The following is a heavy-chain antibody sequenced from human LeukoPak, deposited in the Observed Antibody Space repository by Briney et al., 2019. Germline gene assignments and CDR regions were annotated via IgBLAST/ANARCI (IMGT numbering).Heavy chain of an antibody. CDR1: GGSTSSYY. Sequence: PSETLSLTCTVTGGSTSSYYWTWIRQPPGEGLEWIGYIYNSRSTNYNPSLNSRVTISADASKNQFSLKLNSVTAADTAVYYCARRNALTEGEAFDIWGQGAMVTVSS. CDR2: IYNSRST. D-gene: IGHD1-1*01. J-gene: IGHJ3*02. CDR3: ARRNALTEGEAFDI. V-gene: IGHV4-59*08.